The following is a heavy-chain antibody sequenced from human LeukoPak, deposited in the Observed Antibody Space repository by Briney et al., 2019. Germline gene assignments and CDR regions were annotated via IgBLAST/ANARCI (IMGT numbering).Heavy chain of an antibody. CDR1: GFTFSSYA. CDR2: ISGSSHTT. J-gene: IGHJ4*02. Sequence: GGSLRLSCAASGFTFSSYAMNWVRQAPGKGLEWVSTISGSSHTTYYADSVKGRFSISRDNSKSTLYLHLNSLRAEDTAVYYCAKHLADLSSQRDFHYWGQGTQVTVSS. CDR3: AKHLADLSSQRDFHY. V-gene: IGHV3-23*01.